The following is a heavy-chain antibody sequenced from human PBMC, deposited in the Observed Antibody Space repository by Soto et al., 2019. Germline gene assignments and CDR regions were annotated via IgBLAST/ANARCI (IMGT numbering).Heavy chain of an antibody. Sequence: GGSLRLSCAASGFTFSSYGMHWVRQAQGKGLEWVAVISYDGSSKYYADSVKGRFTISRDNSKNTLYLQMNSLRAEDTAVYYCAKVALYCSSTSCYDYYYYYYMDVWGKGTTVTVSS. CDR1: GFTFSSYG. J-gene: IGHJ6*03. D-gene: IGHD2-2*01. CDR2: ISYDGSSK. CDR3: AKVALYCSSTSCYDYYYYYYMDV. V-gene: IGHV3-30*18.